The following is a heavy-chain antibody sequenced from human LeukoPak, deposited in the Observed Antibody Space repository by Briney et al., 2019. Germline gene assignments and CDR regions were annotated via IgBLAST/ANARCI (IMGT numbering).Heavy chain of an antibody. CDR3: ARGSPMTSSGYYNH. CDR2: IIPIFGTA. D-gene: IGHD3-22*01. V-gene: IGHV1-69*13. J-gene: IGHJ4*02. CDR1: GYTLTELS. Sequence: SVKVSCKVSGYTLTELSMHSVRRAPGQGLEWMGGIIPIFGTANYAQKFQGRVTITADESTSTAYMELSSLRSEDTAVYYCARGSPMTSSGYYNHWGQGTLVTVSS.